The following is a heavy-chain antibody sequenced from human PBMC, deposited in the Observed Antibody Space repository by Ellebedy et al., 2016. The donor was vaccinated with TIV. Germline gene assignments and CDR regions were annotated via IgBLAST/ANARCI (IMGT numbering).Heavy chain of an antibody. CDR2: INPNSGGT. D-gene: IGHD3-10*01. V-gene: IGHV1-2*02. J-gene: IGHJ4*02. Sequence: AASVKVSCKASGYTFTGYYMHWVRQAPGQGLEWMGWINPNSGGTNYAQKFQGRVTMTRDTSISTAYMELSRLRSDDTAVYYCAREAVRGVSPPNYWGQGTLVTVSS. CDR3: AREAVRGVSPPNY. CDR1: GYTFTGYY.